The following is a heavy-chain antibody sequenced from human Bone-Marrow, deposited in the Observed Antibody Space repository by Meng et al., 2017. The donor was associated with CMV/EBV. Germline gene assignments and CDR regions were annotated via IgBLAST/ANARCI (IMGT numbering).Heavy chain of an antibody. CDR3: ANDSRFQPQLVLYYFDY. CDR1: GFTFSSYG. V-gene: IGHV3-30*02. J-gene: IGHJ4*02. CDR2: IWYDGSNK. D-gene: IGHD6-13*01. Sequence: GESLKISCAASGFTFSSYGMHWVRQAPGKGLEWVAFIWYDGSNKYYADSVKGRFTISRDNSKNTLYLQMNRLRAEDTAVYYCANDSRFQPQLVLYYFDYWGQGTLVTVSS.